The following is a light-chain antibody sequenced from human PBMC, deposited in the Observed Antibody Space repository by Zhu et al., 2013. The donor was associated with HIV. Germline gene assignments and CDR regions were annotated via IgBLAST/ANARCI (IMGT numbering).Light chain of an antibody. Sequence: ESVLTQSPGTLSLSPGETATFSCRASQTISRSFLAWYQQKPGQAPRLLIYGASTRATGIPDRFSGSGSGTDFTLTISRLEPEDFAVYYCEQYGRTPYTFGQGTKVEIK. CDR1: QTISRSF. J-gene: IGKJ2*01. CDR3: EQYGRTPYT. V-gene: IGKV3-20*01. CDR2: GAS.